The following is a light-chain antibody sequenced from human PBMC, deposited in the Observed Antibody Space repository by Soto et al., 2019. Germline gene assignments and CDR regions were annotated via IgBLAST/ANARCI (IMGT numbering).Light chain of an antibody. J-gene: IGKJ2*03. CDR3: QQRDRTPHS. CDR1: QGVSAY. CDR2: AVS. Sequence: EIQMTQSPPPLSASVAARVTITCRASQGVSAYFFWYQQRQGRAPKLLIYAVSNLVKGLHSRFSGSRSGTNLTLTISSLQPEDFATNYCQQRDRTPHSFSPGTKLET. V-gene: IGKV1-39*01.